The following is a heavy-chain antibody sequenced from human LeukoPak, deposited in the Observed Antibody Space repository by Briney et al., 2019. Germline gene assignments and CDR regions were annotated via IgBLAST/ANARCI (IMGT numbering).Heavy chain of an antibody. CDR2: IYYSGST. J-gene: IGHJ4*02. CDR3: ASGGL. CDR1: GGSISSGGYS. D-gene: IGHD6-25*01. V-gene: IGHV4-31*03. Sequence: SETLSLTCTVSGGSISSGGYSWSWIRQHPGKGLEWIGYIYYSGSTYYNPSLKSRVTISVDTSKNQFSLRLSSVTAADTAVYYCASGGLWGQGTLVTVSS.